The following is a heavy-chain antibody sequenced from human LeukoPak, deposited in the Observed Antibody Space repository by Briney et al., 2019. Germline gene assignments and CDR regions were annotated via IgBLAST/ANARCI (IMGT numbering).Heavy chain of an antibody. CDR2: ISGSGGST. Sequence: PGGSLRLSCAASGFTFSSYAMSWVRQAPGKGLEWVSAISGSGGSTYYADSVKGRFTISRDNSKNTLYLQMNSLRAEDTAVYYCARDSDYYDSSGSNHLDAFDIWGQGTMVTVSS. D-gene: IGHD3-22*01. J-gene: IGHJ3*02. V-gene: IGHV3-23*01. CDR1: GFTFSSYA. CDR3: ARDSDYYDSSGSNHLDAFDI.